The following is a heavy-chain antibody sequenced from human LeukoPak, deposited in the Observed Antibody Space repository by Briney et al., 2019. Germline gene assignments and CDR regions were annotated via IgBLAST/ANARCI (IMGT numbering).Heavy chain of an antibody. CDR1: GFTFSSYS. D-gene: IGHD3-22*01. Sequence: GGSLRLSCAASGFTFSSYSMNWVHQAPGKGLEWVSSISSSSSYIYYADSVKGRFTISRDNAKNSLYLQMNSLRAEDTAVYYCARDSDHYYDSSGYPIYYYYGMDVWGQGTTVTVSS. V-gene: IGHV3-21*01. J-gene: IGHJ6*02. CDR2: ISSSSSYI. CDR3: ARDSDHYYDSSGYPIYYYYGMDV.